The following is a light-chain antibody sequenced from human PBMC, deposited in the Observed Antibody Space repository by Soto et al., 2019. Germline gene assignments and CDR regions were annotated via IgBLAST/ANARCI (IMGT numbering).Light chain of an antibody. CDR2: GAS. CDR1: QSISSS. V-gene: IGKV3-15*01. J-gene: IGKJ3*01. CDR3: QQRSNWLIS. Sequence: EVVLTQSPGTLSLSPGERATLSCRASQSISSSLAWYQQKPGQAPRLLIHGASTRATGNPGRFSGSGSGAEFTLTISSLQSEDFAVYYCQQRSNWLISFGPGTKVDIK.